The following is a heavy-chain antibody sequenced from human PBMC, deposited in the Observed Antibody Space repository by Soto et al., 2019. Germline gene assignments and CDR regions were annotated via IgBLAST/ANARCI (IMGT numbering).Heavy chain of an antibody. CDR3: ARVQGSGGDNWFDP. V-gene: IGHV4-39*01. CDR1: GGSISSSSYY. CDR2: IYYSGST. J-gene: IGHJ5*02. Sequence: SETLSLTCTVSGGSISSSSYYWGWIRQPPGKGLEWIGSIYYSGSTYYNPSLKSRVTISVDTSKNQFSLKLSSVTAADTAVYYCARVQGSGGDNWFDPWGQGTRVTVSS. D-gene: IGHD3-10*01.